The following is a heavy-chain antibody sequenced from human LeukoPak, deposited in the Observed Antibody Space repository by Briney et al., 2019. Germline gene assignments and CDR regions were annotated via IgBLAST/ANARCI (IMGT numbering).Heavy chain of an antibody. CDR3: ARQLGYCSDGSCYFDF. Sequence: GGSLRLSCAASGFTFSNYAMSWVRQAPGRGLEWVSAISSSGGDAYSADSVKGRFTISRDNSKNTLHLQMNNLRGEDTAVYHCARQLGYCSDGSCYFDFWGQGTLVTVSS. J-gene: IGHJ4*02. V-gene: IGHV3-23*01. CDR1: GFTFSNYA. D-gene: IGHD2-15*01. CDR2: ISSSGGDA.